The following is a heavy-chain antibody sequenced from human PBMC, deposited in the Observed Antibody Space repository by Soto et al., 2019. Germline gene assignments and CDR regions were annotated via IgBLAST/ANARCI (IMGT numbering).Heavy chain of an antibody. V-gene: IGHV3-15*01. J-gene: IGHJ4*02. Sequence: GGSLRLSCAASGFTLRNAWMSWVRQAPGKGLEWVGRIKSKTDGGTTDYAAPVKGRFTISRDDSKNTLYLQMNSLKTEDTAVYYCTTDIVVVPAAMVDYWGQGTLVTVSS. CDR2: IKSKTDGGTT. D-gene: IGHD2-2*01. CDR3: TTDIVVVPAAMVDY. CDR1: GFTLRNAW.